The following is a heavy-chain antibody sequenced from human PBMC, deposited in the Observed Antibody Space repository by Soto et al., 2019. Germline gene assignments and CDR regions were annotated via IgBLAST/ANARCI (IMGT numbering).Heavy chain of an antibody. D-gene: IGHD2-15*01. CDR3: ARVPYCSGDSCYSWFDP. Sequence: EVQLVESGGGLVQPGGSLRLSCAASGFTFNKYWMHWVRQAPGQGLEWISRINSDGSSTNYADSVKGRFTISRDNAKNTLYMQMNSLRADDTAVYYCARVPYCSGDSCYSWFDPWGQGTLVAVSS. J-gene: IGHJ5*02. V-gene: IGHV3-74*01. CDR2: INSDGSST. CDR1: GFTFNKYW.